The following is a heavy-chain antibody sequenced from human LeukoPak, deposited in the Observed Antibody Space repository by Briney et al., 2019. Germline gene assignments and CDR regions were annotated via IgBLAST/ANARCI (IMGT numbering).Heavy chain of an antibody. D-gene: IGHD6-13*01. CDR2: ISYDGSDK. V-gene: IGHV3-30*18. CDR1: GFTFSSYG. J-gene: IGHJ4*02. CDR3: AKDRDIGAAGYYFDH. Sequence: QAGGSLRLSCAASGFTFSSYGMHWVRQAPGKGLQWVAVISYDGSDKYHADSVKVRFTISRDNSKNTLYLQMNSLRAEDTAVYYCAKDRDIGAAGYYFDHWGQGTLVTVSS.